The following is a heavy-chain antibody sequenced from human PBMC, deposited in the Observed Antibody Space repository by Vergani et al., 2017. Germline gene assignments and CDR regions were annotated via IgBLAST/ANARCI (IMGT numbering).Heavy chain of an antibody. J-gene: IGHJ6*03. D-gene: IGHD6-25*01. CDR2: IFYSGTT. CDR3: ARVDTQVPATSHFYYMDV. Sequence: QVQLQESGPGVVKPSQTLSLTCAVPGGSISSGDHCWTWIRQRPGKGLEWIGYIFYSGTTYDNPTIRSRLTISVDPSQNQFSLKLRSVTAADTAVYYCARVDTQVPATSHFYYMDVWGKGTTVVVSS. CDR1: GGSISSGDHC. V-gene: IGHV4-31*11.